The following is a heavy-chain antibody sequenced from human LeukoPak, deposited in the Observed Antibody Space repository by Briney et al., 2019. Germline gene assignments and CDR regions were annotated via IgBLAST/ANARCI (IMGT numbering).Heavy chain of an antibody. V-gene: IGHV3-30-3*01. Sequence: GGSLRLSCAASGFTFSSYAMHWVRQAPGKGLEWVAVISYDGSNKYYADSVKGRFTISRDNSKNTLYLQMSSLRAEDTAVYYCAGELTTTDAFDIWGQGTMVTVSS. CDR1: GFTFSSYA. CDR2: ISYDGSNK. J-gene: IGHJ3*02. CDR3: AGELTTTDAFDI. D-gene: IGHD4-17*01.